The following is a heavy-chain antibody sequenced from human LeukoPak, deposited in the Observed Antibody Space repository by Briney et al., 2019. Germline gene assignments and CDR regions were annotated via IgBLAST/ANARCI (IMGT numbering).Heavy chain of an antibody. D-gene: IGHD3-9*01. CDR2: IFYSGST. Sequence: KPSETLSLTCTVSGDSISSGSYYWRWIRQPPGKGLEWIGSIFYSGSTFYNPSLKSRVTISVDTSKNQFSLRLTSMAAADTDEYYCATRTYKILRGTAYGYWYFDLWGRGTLVTVSS. CDR3: ATRTYKILRGTAYGYWYFDL. CDR1: GDSISSGSYY. V-gene: IGHV4-39*01. J-gene: IGHJ2*01.